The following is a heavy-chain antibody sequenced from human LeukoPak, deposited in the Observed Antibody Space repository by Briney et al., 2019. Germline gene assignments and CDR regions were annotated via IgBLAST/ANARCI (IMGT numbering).Heavy chain of an antibody. CDR1: GGGNGSNY. Sequence: PYAHLCLTGAEPGGGNGSNYWRWLWHPPKKGLERIGYIYYSGSTNYNPSLKSRVTISVDTSKNQFSLKLSSVTAADTAVYYCARRAFSSGYYYFDYWGQGTLVTVSS. CDR3: ARRAFSSGYYYFDY. D-gene: IGHD3-22*01. CDR2: IYYSGST. V-gene: IGHV4-59*08. J-gene: IGHJ4*02.